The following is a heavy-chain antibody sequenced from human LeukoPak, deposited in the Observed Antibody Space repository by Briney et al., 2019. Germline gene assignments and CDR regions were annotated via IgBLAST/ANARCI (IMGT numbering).Heavy chain of an antibody. D-gene: IGHD3-22*01. J-gene: IGHJ4*02. CDR3: ARDRSGYYDSSGYSDY. Sequence: GGSLRLSCAASGFTFSSYSTNWVRQAPGKGLEWVSYISSSSSTIYYADSVKGRFTISRDNAKNSLYLQMNSLRAEDTAVYYCARDRSGYYDSSGYSDYWGQGTLVTVSS. CDR1: GFTFSSYS. V-gene: IGHV3-48*01. CDR2: ISSSSSTI.